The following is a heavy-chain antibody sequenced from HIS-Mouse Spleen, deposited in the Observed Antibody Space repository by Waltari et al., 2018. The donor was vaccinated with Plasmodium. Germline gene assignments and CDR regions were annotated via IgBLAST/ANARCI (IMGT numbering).Heavy chain of an antibody. J-gene: IGHJ1*01. D-gene: IGHD6-13*01. Sequence: QVQLVQSGAEVKKPGASVKVSCKASGYTFTGYYMHWVRQAPGQGLEWMGWINHNSGGTNYAQKFQGRVTMTRDTSISTAYMELSRLRSDDTAVYYCARVLGYKAAAGTFVEYFQHWGQGTLVTVSS. CDR1: GYTFTGYY. V-gene: IGHV1-2*02. CDR2: INHNSGGT. CDR3: ARVLGYKAAAGTFVEYFQH.